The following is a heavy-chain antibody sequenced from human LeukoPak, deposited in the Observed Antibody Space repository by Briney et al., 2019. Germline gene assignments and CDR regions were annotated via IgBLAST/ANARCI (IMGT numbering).Heavy chain of an antibody. J-gene: IGHJ5*02. D-gene: IGHD6-13*01. CDR3: ARDLRQQLVQWFDP. V-gene: IGHV4-59*01. CDR1: GGSISSYY. CDR2: IYYSGST. Sequence: PSETLSLTCTVSGGSISSYYWSWIRQPPGKGLEWIGYIYYSGSTNYNPSLKSRVTISVDTSKNQFSLKLSSVTAADTAVYYCARDLRQQLVQWFDPWGQGTLVTVSS.